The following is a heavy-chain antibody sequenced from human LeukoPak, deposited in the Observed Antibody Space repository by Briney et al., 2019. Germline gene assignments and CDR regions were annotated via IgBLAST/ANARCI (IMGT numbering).Heavy chain of an antibody. V-gene: IGHV4-59*01. J-gene: IGHJ5*02. CDR3: ARASSPAATRHFNWFDP. Sequence: SETLSLTCTVSGGSISNYYWSWIRQPPGKGLEWMGYIYYSGSTISYGGSTTYSPSLKSRVTISVDTSKNQFSLKLTSVTAADTAVYYCARASSPAATRHFNWFDPWGQGTLVTVSS. CDR1: GGSISNYY. CDR2: IYYSGSTISYGGST. D-gene: IGHD6-6*01.